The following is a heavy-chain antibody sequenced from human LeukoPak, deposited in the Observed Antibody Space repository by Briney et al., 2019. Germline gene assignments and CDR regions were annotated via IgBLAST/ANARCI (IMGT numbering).Heavy chain of an antibody. D-gene: IGHD2-2*02. J-gene: IGHJ6*02. CDR3: AKKTRYCSSTSCYTDYYGMDV. Sequence: GASVKVSCKASGGTFSSYAISWVRQAPGQGLEWMGRIIPILGIANYAQKFQGRVTITADKSTSTAYMELSSLRSEDTAVYYCAKKTRYCSSTSCYTDYYGMDVWGQGTTVTVSS. V-gene: IGHV1-69*04. CDR1: GGTFSSYA. CDR2: IIPILGIA.